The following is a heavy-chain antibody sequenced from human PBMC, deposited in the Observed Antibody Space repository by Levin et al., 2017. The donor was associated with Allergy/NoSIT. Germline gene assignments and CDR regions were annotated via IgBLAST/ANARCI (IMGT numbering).Heavy chain of an antibody. V-gene: IGHV3-30*18. D-gene: IGHD3-3*01. J-gene: IGHJ6*02. Sequence: PGGSLRLSCAASGFTFSSYGMHWVRQAPGKGLEWVAVISYDGSNKYYADSVKGRFTISRDNSKNTLYLQMNSLRAEETAVYYCAKDRGDFPGAYYYGMDVWGQGTTVTVSS. CDR3: AKDRGDFPGAYYYGMDV. CDR1: GFTFSSYG. CDR2: ISYDGSNK.